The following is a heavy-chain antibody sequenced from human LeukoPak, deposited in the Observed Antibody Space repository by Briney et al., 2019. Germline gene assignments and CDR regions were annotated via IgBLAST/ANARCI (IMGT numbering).Heavy chain of an antibody. D-gene: IGHD4-11*01. CDR3: AKDIERGFDYTNPLDY. V-gene: IGHV3-33*06. CDR1: GFTFTSYG. J-gene: IGHJ4*02. Sequence: QTGGSLRLSCAASGFTFTSYGMHWVRQAPGKGLEWVAVIWSDGTNKYYADSVKGRFAISRDDSHNMVYLQMNSLRVEDTAVYYCAKDIERGFDYTNPLDYWGQGTLVTVSA. CDR2: IWSDGTNK.